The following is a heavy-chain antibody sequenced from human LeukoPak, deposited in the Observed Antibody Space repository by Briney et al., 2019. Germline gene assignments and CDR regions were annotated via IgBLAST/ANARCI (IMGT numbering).Heavy chain of an antibody. Sequence: PGGSLRLSCAASGFTFSSYGMRWVRQAPGKGLEWVEVIWYDGSNKYYADSAKGRFTISRDNSKNTLYLQMNSLRAEDTAVYYCAPQQLPYYYGMDVWGQGTTITVSS. CDR1: GFTFSSYG. D-gene: IGHD6-13*01. V-gene: IGHV3-33*01. CDR2: IWYDGSNK. CDR3: APQQLPYYYGMDV. J-gene: IGHJ6*02.